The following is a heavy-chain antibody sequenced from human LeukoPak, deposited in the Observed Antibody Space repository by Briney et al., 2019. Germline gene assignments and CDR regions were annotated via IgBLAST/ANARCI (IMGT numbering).Heavy chain of an antibody. CDR3: ARGETYLYYYNMDV. CDR1: GFSFSSYW. CDR2: INTDGSSR. V-gene: IGHV3-74*01. D-gene: IGHD3-10*01. Sequence: GGSLRLSCAASGFSFSSYWMYWVRQAPGKGPVWVSRINTDGSSRRYVDSVEGRFTISRDTAENTLYLQMDSLGADDTAVYYCARGETYLYYYNMDVWAKGPRSPSP. J-gene: IGHJ6*03.